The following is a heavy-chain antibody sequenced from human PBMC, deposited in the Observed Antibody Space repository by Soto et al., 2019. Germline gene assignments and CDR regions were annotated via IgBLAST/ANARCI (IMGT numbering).Heavy chain of an antibody. D-gene: IGHD4-17*01. CDR3: ARHLYGDYLGY. CDR2: IYSGGST. V-gene: IGHV3-66*04. CDR1: GFTVSSNY. J-gene: IGHJ4*02. Sequence: GGSLRLSCAASGFTVSSNYMSWVRQAPGKGLEWVSVIYSGGSTYYADSVKGRFTISRDNSKNTLYLQMNSLRAEDTAVYYCARHLYGDYLGYWGQGTLVTVSS.